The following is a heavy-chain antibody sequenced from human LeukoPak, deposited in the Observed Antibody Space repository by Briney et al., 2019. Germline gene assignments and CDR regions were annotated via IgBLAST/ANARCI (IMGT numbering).Heavy chain of an antibody. CDR3: ARVVLDRHSKLVEDY. V-gene: IGHV1-46*01. CDR1: GYTFTSYY. Sequence: ASVKVSCKASGYTFTSYYMHWVRQAPGQGLEWMGLINPSGGSTSYAQKFQGRVTMTRDPSTSTVYMELSSLRSEDTAVYYCARVVLDRHSKLVEDYWGQGTLVTVSS. D-gene: IGHD6-6*01. CDR2: INPSGGST. J-gene: IGHJ4*02.